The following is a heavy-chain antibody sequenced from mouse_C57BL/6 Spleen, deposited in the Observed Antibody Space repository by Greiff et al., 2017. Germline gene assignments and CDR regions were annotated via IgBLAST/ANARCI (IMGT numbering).Heavy chain of an antibody. CDR1: GFSFNTYA. CDR3: VRDDGYQYYFDY. D-gene: IGHD2-3*01. CDR2: IRSKSNNYAT. V-gene: IGHV10-1*01. J-gene: IGHJ2*01. Sequence: EVQRVESGGGLVQPKGSLKLSCAASGFSFNTYAMNWVRQAPGKGLEWVARIRSKSNNYATYYADSVKDRFTISRDDSESMLYLQMNNLKTEDTAMYYCVRDDGYQYYFDYWGQGTTLTVSS.